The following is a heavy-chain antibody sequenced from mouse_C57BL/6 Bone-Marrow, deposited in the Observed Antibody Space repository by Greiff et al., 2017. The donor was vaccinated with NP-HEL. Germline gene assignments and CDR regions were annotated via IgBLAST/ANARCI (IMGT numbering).Heavy chain of an antibody. Sequence: VQRVESGAELVRPGASVTLSCKASGYTFTDYEMHWVKQTPVHGLEWIGAIDPETGGTAYNQKFKGKAILTADKSSSTAYMELRSLTSEDSAVYYCTRGPSYYGSGAWFAYWGQGTLVTVSA. CDR3: TRGPSYYGSGAWFAY. V-gene: IGHV1-15*01. J-gene: IGHJ3*01. CDR2: IDPETGGT. D-gene: IGHD1-1*01. CDR1: GYTFTDYE.